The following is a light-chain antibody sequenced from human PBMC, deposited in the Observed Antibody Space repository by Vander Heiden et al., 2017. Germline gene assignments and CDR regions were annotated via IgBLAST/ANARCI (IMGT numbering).Light chain of an antibody. CDR3: QQYNSDPYT. V-gene: IGKV1-16*02. CDR2: GAS. Sequence: DIQMTQSQSSLSASGGDRGPITCRARHVISNYLAWCQQRPGKAPECLIYGASSLQSGVPSKFGGSGSGTDFTRTISSLQPEDFATYYCQQYNSDPYTFGQGTKLEIK. J-gene: IGKJ2*01. CDR1: HVISNY.